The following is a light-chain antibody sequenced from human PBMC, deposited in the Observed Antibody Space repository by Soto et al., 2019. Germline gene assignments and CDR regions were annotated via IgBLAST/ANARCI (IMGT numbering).Light chain of an antibody. J-gene: IGLJ3*02. V-gene: IGLV2-8*01. CDR3: SSYAGSSSFVV. Sequence: QSALTQPPSASGSPGQSVTISCTGTSSDVGGYNSVSWYQHHPGKAPKLMIYEVSKRPSGVPDRFSGSKSGNTASLTVSWLQADDEADYYCSSYAGSSSFVVFGGGTKLTVL. CDR2: EVS. CDR1: SSDVGGYNS.